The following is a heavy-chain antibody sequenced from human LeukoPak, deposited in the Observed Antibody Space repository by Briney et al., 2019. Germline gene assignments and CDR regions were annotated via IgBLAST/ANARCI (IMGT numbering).Heavy chain of an antibody. CDR2: ISGSNSYI. D-gene: IGHD2-21*02. CDR3: ARVATETDY. Sequence: GGSLRLSCAASGFTFSSYTMHWIRQAPGKGLEWVSSISGSNSYIFYADSVKGRFTISRDNSKNALYLQMNSLRAEDTAVYYCARVATETDYWGQGTLVTVSS. CDR1: GFTFSSYT. J-gene: IGHJ4*02. V-gene: IGHV3-21*04.